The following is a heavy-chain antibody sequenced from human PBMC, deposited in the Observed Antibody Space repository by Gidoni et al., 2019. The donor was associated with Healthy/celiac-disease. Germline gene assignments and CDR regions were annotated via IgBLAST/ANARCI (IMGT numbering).Heavy chain of an antibody. CDR2: ISGSGGST. V-gene: IGHV3-23*01. J-gene: IGHJ3*02. Sequence: EVQLLESGGGLVQPGGSLSLSCAASGFSFSSDAMSWVRQAPGKGVEWVSAISGSGGSTYYADSVKGRFTISRDNSKNTLYLQMNSLRAEDTAVYYCAKLSEVYAFRGAFDIWGQGTMVTVSS. CDR3: AKLSEVYAFRGAFDI. D-gene: IGHD2-8*01. CDR1: GFSFSSDA.